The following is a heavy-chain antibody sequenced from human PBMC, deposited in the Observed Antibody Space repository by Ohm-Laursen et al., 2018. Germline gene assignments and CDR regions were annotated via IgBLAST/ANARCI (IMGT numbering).Heavy chain of an antibody. CDR2: ISSSSSYI. D-gene: IGHD5-24*01. V-gene: IGHV3-21*01. CDR3: ARDLTDGYNWGY. Sequence: SLRLSCAASGFTFSSYSMNWVRQAPGKGLEWVSSISSSSSYIYYADSVKGRFTISRDNAKNSLYLQMNSLRAEDTAVYYCARDLTDGYNWGYWGQGTLVTVSS. CDR1: GFTFSSYS. J-gene: IGHJ4*02.